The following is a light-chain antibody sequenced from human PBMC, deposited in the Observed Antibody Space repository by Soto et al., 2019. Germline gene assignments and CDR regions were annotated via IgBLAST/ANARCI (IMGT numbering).Light chain of an antibody. J-gene: IGKJ3*01. V-gene: IGKV3-20*01. Sequence: EIVLTQSPATLSLSPGERAILSCRASQSVSTYLAWYQQKPGQAPRLLIYGASSRATGIPDRFSGSGSGTDFTLTISRLEPEDFAVYYCQQYGSSLFTFGPGTKVDIK. CDR3: QQYGSSLFT. CDR2: GAS. CDR1: QSVSTY.